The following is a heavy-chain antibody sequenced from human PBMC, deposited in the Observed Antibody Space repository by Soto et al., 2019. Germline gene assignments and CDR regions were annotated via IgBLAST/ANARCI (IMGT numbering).Heavy chain of an antibody. CDR3: ARGGGSQWLVKYYYYYGMDV. CDR2: IWYDGRNK. J-gene: IGHJ6*02. V-gene: IGHV3-33*01. CDR1: GFTFSSYG. Sequence: QVQLVESGGGVVQPGRSLRLSCAASGFTFSSYGMHWVRQAPGKGLEWVAVIWYDGRNKYYADSVKGRFTISRDNSKNTLYLQMNSLRAEDTAVYYCARGGGSQWLVKYYYYYGMDVWGQGTTVTVSS. D-gene: IGHD6-19*01.